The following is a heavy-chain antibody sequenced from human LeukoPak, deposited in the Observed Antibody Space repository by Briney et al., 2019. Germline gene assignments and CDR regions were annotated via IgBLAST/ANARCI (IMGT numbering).Heavy chain of an antibody. J-gene: IGHJ4*02. V-gene: IGHV1-69*13. CDR1: GGTFSSYA. CDR3: ARGPSGERWLLYG. CDR2: IIPIFGTA. D-gene: IGHD3/OR15-3a*01. Sequence: SVKVSCKASGGTFSSYAISWVRQAPGQGLEWMGGIIPIFGTANYAQKFQGRVTITADESTSTAYMELSSLRSEDTAVYYCARGPSGERWLLYGWGQGTLVTVSS.